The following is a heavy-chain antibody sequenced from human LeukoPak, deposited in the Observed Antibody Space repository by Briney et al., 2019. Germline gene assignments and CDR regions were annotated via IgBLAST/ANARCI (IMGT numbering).Heavy chain of an antibody. J-gene: IGHJ4*02. CDR2: MSGSGGST. V-gene: IGHV3-23*01. Sequence: GGSLRLFCAASGITFSSYAMSWVRQAPGKGLEWVSAMSGSGGSTYYADSVKGRFTISRDNSKNTLYLQMNSLRVEDTAVYYCAKDLGSYGPGTGFDYWGQGTLVTVSS. CDR3: AKDLGSYGPGTGFDY. CDR1: GITFSSYA. D-gene: IGHD5-18*01.